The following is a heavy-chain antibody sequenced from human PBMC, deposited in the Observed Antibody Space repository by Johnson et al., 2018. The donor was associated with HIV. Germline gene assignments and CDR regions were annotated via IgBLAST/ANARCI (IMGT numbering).Heavy chain of an antibody. CDR2: ISYDGSNK. V-gene: IGHV3-30*04. Sequence: VQLVESGGGVVQPGRSLRLSCAASGFTFSSYAMHWVRQAPGKGLEWVAVISYDGSNKYYADSVKGRFTISRDNSKNTLYLQMNSLRAEETAVYYCARDTPFGYCRSTSCYAGGAFDIWGQGTMVTVSS. J-gene: IGHJ3*02. CDR1: GFTFSSYA. D-gene: IGHD2-2*01. CDR3: ARDTPFGYCRSTSCYAGGAFDI.